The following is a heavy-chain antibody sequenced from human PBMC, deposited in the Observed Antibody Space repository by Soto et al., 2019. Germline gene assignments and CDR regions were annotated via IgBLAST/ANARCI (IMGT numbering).Heavy chain of an antibody. J-gene: IGHJ4*02. D-gene: IGHD3-10*01. CDR2: ISSSSSYI. V-gene: IGHV3-21*01. Sequence: GGSLRLSCAASGFTFSSYSMNWVRQAPGKGLEWVSSISSSSSYIYYADSVKGRFTISRDNAKNSLNLQMNSLKAEATAVYYCAGESANYYGSGSYYNAFDYWGQGTLVTVSS. CDR3: AGESANYYGSGSYYNAFDY. CDR1: GFTFSSYS.